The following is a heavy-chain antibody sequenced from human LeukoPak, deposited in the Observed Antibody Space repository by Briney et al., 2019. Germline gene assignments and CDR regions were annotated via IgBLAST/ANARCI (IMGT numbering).Heavy chain of an antibody. Sequence: SETLSLTCTVSGGYISSYYWSWIRQPPGKGLEWIGYIFNSGSTNYNPSLKSRVTISIDTSKNQFSLKLSSVTAADTAVYFCALGDCSSTSCYVFDYWGQGTLVTVSS. D-gene: IGHD2-2*01. CDR3: ALGDCSSTSCYVFDY. V-gene: IGHV4-59*01. CDR1: GGYISSYY. J-gene: IGHJ4*02. CDR2: IFNSGST.